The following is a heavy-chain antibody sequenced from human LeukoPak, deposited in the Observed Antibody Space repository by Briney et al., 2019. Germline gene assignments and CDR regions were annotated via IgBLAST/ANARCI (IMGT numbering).Heavy chain of an antibody. CDR1: GGTFSSYA. D-gene: IGHD3-10*01. J-gene: IGHJ5*02. CDR2: IIPILGIA. Sequence: SVKVSCKASGGTFSSYAISWVRQAPGQGLEWMGRIIPILGIANYAQKFQGRVTITADKSTSTAYMELSSLRSEDTAVYYCASGYGSGSYYWFDPWGQGTLVTVSS. CDR3: ASGYGSGSYYWFDP. V-gene: IGHV1-69*04.